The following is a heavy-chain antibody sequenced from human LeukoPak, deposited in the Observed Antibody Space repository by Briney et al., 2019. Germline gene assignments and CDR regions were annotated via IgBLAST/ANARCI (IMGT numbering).Heavy chain of an antibody. Sequence: GGSLRLSCAASGFTVSSNYMSWVRQAPGKGLEWVSVIYSGGSPYYADSVKGRFTISRDNSKNTLYLQMNSLRAEDTAVYYCAKDRAVLRYFDWLAGLDAFDIWGQGTMVTVSS. CDR2: IYSGGSP. V-gene: IGHV3-53*01. CDR3: AKDRAVLRYFDWLAGLDAFDI. CDR1: GFTVSSNY. D-gene: IGHD3-9*01. J-gene: IGHJ3*02.